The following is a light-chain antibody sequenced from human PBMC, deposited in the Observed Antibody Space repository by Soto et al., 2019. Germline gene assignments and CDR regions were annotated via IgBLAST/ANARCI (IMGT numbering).Light chain of an antibody. CDR2: GIS. V-gene: IGKV3-20*01. J-gene: IGKJ2*01. CDR1: KSVTTRY. Sequence: ESVLTQSPGTLSLSPGERATPSSRPSKSVTTRYFAWYQQRPGQAPRLLIYGISNRATGIPDRFSGSGSGTDFTLTISRLEPEDFVVYYCQQYSSLPHTFGQGTKLEVK. CDR3: QQYSSLPHT.